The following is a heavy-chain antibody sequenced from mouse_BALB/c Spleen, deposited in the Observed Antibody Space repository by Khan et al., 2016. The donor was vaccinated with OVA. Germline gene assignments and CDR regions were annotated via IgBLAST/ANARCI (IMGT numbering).Heavy chain of an antibody. Sequence: QVQLQQSGPELVKPGASVRISCKASGYTFTSYYIHWVKQRPGQGLEWIGWIYPGNVNTKYNEKFKGKATLTADKSSSTAYMQLSSLTSDDSAVYFWARGEALFAYWGQGTLVTVSA. J-gene: IGHJ3*01. CDR2: IYPGNVNT. CDR3: ARGEALFAY. CDR1: GYTFTSYY. V-gene: IGHV1S56*01.